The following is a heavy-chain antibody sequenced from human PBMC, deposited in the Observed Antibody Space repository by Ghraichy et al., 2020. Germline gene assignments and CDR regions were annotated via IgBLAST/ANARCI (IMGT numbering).Heavy chain of an antibody. J-gene: IGHJ4*02. Sequence: GESLNISCAASGFTVSSNYMSWVPQAPGKGLEWVSVIYSGGSTYYADSVKGRFTISRDNSKNTLYLQMNSLRAEDTAVYYCARGYYDTSGYFGGNYWGLGTLVTVSS. D-gene: IGHD3-22*01. V-gene: IGHV3-53*01. CDR1: GFTVSSNY. CDR3: ARGYYDTSGYFGGNY. CDR2: IYSGGST.